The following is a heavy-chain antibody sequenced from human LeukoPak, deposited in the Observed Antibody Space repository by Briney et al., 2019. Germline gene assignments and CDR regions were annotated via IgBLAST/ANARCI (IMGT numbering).Heavy chain of an antibody. D-gene: IGHD3-22*01. CDR3: ARGYYDSGGYYFDF. J-gene: IGHJ4*02. CDR2: MSPYSVNT. Sequence: ASVKVSFKASGYTFTSYDINWVRQATGQGLEWMGWMSPYSVNTVYAQKFQGRVTMTRNTSIGTAYMDLSSLRSEDTAVYYCARGYYDSGGYYFDFWGPGTLVTVSS. V-gene: IGHV1-8*01. CDR1: GYTFTSYD.